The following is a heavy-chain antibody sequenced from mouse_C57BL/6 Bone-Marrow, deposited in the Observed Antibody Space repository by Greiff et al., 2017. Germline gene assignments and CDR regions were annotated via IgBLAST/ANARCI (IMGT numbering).Heavy chain of an antibody. Sequence: DVQLVESGGGLVQPGGSLKLSCAASGFTFSAYYMYWVRQTPEKGLEWVAYISNGGGSTYYPDTVKGRFTISSDNAKKTMYLQMSRLKAEDTAMYYCARREDYDGRRNGAMDYWGQGTSVTVSS. V-gene: IGHV5-12*01. CDR1: GFTFSAYY. D-gene: IGHD2-4*01. J-gene: IGHJ4*01. CDR2: ISNGGGST. CDR3: ARREDYDGRRNGAMDY.